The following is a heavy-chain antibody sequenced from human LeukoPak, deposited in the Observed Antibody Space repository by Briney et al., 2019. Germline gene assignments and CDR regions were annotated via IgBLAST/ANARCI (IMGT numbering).Heavy chain of an antibody. CDR1: GFTFSSYG. CDR2: ISYDGSNK. V-gene: IGHV3-30*03. Sequence: AGRSLRLPCAASGFTFSSYGMLWVRQAPGKGLEWVAVISYDGSNKYYADSVKGRFTISRDNSKNTLYLQMNSLRAEDTAVYYCATDSYRMDLWGQGTTVTVSS. CDR3: ATDSYRMDL. J-gene: IGHJ6*02.